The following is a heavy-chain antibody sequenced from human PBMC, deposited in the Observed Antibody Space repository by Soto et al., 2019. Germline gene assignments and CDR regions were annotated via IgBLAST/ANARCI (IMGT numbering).Heavy chain of an antibody. CDR1: GLTFSDYH. J-gene: IGHJ5*02. CDR3: ARDHYGPGWFDP. CDR2: ISRSSSYT. Sequence: QVQLVESGGGLVKPGGSLRVSCAASGLTFSDYHMNWIRQAPGKGLEWVSYISRSSSYTNYADSVKGRFTISRDNAKNSLYLQMNSLRAEDTAVYYCARDHYGPGWFDPWGQGTLITVSS. V-gene: IGHV3-11*05. D-gene: IGHD3-10*01.